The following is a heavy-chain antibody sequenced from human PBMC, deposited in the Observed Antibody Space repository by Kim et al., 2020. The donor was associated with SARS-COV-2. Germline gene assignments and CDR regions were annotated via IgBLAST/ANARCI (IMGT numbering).Heavy chain of an antibody. Sequence: GGSLRLSCAASGFTFSSYGMHWVRQAPGKGLEWVAVISFDGSNKYYAHSMKGRFTISRDNSKNTLYLQMSSLRAEDTAVYYCAKPAGMVYAVFDIWGQGTMVTVSS. CDR3: AKPAGMVYAVFDI. CDR1: GFTFSSYG. J-gene: IGHJ3*02. V-gene: IGHV3-30*18. CDR2: ISFDGSNK. D-gene: IGHD2-8*01.